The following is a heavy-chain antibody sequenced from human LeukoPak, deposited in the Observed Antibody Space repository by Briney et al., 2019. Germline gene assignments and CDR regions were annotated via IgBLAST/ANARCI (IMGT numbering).Heavy chain of an antibody. J-gene: IGHJ3*02. CDR1: GGTFSSYA. CDR3: ARVCGGDCYDAFDI. Sequence: SVKVSCKASGGTFSSYAISWVRQAPGQGLEWMGRIIPIFGTANYAQKFQGRVTITTDESTSTAYMELSSLRSEDTAVYYCARVCGGDCYDAFDIWGQGTMVTVSS. CDR2: IIPIFGTA. V-gene: IGHV1-69*05. D-gene: IGHD2-21*01.